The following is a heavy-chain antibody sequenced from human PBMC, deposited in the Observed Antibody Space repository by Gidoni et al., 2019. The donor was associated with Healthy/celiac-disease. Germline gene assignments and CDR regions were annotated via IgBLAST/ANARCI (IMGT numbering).Heavy chain of an antibody. V-gene: IGHV4-39*01. Sequence: QLQLQESGPGLVKPSETLSLTCTVSAGSISSSSYYWGWIRQPPGKGLEWIGSIYYSGSTYYNPSLKSRVTISVDTSKNQFSLKLSSVTAADTAVYYCARHEGLSSGWDGVEDWGQGTLVTVSS. CDR2: IYYSGST. CDR3: ARHEGLSSGWDGVED. J-gene: IGHJ4*02. D-gene: IGHD6-19*01. CDR1: AGSISSSSYY.